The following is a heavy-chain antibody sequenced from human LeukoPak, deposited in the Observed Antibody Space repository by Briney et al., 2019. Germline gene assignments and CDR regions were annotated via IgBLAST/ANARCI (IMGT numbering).Heavy chain of an antibody. J-gene: IGHJ4*02. V-gene: IGHV3-7*01. CDR3: TRDTDGSLDY. D-gene: IGHD1-26*01. CDR1: GFTFTNSW. CDR2: IKQDGSTK. Sequence: GGSLRLSCAASGFTFTNSWMAWVRQAPGKGLEWVANIKQDGSTKHYADSLKGRFTISRDNPKNSLYLQMNNLRSDDTAVYYCTRDTDGSLDYWGQGILVTVAS.